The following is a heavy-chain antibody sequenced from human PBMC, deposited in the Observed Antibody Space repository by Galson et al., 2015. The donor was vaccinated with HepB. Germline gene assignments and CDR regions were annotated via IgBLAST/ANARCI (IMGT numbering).Heavy chain of an antibody. J-gene: IGHJ4*02. CDR3: ARAYDYVWGSYHHYFAY. CDR1: GFTFSSYA. D-gene: IGHD3-16*01. CDR2: ISYDGSNK. Sequence: SLRLSCAASGFTFSSYAMHWVRQAPGKGLEWVAAISYDGSNKHYADSVKGRFTISRDNSRNTLYLQMNSLRAEDTAVYYCARAYDYVWGSYHHYFAYWGQATLVTVSS. V-gene: IGHV3-30-3*01.